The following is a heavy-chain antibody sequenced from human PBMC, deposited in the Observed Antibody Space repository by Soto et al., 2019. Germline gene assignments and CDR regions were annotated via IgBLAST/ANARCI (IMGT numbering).Heavy chain of an antibody. D-gene: IGHD3-9*01. V-gene: IGHV1-18*01. CDR3: ARDGAAHYDILTGYYSVGMDV. Sequence: ASVKVSCKASGYTFSSYGISWVRQAPGQGLEWTGWTSAYNGHTNYAQKFQGRVTMTTDTSASTAHMELRSLSSDDTALYYCARDGAAHYDILTGYYSVGMDVWGQGTTVTVSS. J-gene: IGHJ6*02. CDR1: GYTFSSYG. CDR2: TSAYNGHT.